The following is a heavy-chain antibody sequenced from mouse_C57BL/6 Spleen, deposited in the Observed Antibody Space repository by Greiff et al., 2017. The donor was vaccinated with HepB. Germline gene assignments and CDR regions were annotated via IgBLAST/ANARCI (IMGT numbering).Heavy chain of an antibody. CDR2: IWRGGST. V-gene: IGHV2-5*01. CDR3: AKKDDYGYAMDY. J-gene: IGHJ4*01. D-gene: IGHD2-4*01. CDR1: GFSLTSYG. Sequence: VKVVESGPGLVQPSQSLSITCTVSGFSLTSYGVHWVRQSPGKGLEWLGVIWRGGSTDYNAAFMSRLSITKDNSKSQVFFKMNSLQADDTAIYYCAKKDDYGYAMDYWGQGTSVTVSS.